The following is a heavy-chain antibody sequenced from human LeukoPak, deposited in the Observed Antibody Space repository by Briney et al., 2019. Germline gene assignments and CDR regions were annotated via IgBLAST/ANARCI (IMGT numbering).Heavy chain of an antibody. CDR2: INTNTGNP. CDR3: ARDYVEMATIYDYYYGMDV. D-gene: IGHD5-24*01. Sequence: ASVKVSCTASGYTFTSYAMNWVRQAPGQGLEWMEWINTNTGNPTYAQGFTGRFVFSLDTSVSTAYLQISSLKAEDTAVYYCARDYVEMATIYDYYYGMDVWGQGTTVTVSS. J-gene: IGHJ6*02. CDR1: GYTFTSYA. V-gene: IGHV7-4-1*02.